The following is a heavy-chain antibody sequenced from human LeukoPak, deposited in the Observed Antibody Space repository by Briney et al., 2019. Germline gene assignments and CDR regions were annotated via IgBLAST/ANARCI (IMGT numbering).Heavy chain of an antibody. CDR1: GGSFSGYY. Sequence: PSETLSLTCAVYGGSFSGYYWSWIRQPPGKGLEWIGEINHSGSTNYNPSLKSRVTIPVDTSKNQFSLKLSSVTAADTAVYYCARSYSSSWYGYFQHWGQGTLVTVSS. J-gene: IGHJ1*01. D-gene: IGHD6-13*01. CDR3: ARSYSSSWYGYFQH. V-gene: IGHV4-34*01. CDR2: INHSGST.